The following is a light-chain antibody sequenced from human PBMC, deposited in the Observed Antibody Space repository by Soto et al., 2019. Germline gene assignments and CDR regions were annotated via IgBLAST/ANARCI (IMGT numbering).Light chain of an antibody. CDR1: QSVSSSY. Sequence: EIVLTQSPGTLSLSPGERATLSCRASQSVSSSYFAWYQQKPGQAPRLLIYGASSRATGIPDRFSGSGSGTDFTLTISRLEPEDFAVYYCQQYGSSQWTFGQGTKVDI. V-gene: IGKV3-20*01. CDR2: GAS. CDR3: QQYGSSQWT. J-gene: IGKJ1*01.